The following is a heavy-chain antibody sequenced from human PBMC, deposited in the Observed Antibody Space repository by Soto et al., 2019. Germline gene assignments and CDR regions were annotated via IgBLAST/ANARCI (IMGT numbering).Heavy chain of an antibody. CDR2: IYYSGST. J-gene: IGHJ4*02. Sequence: SETLSLTCTVSGGSISSGDYYWSWIRQPPGKGLEWIGYIYYSGSTYYNPSLKSRVTISVDTSKNQFSLKLSSVTAADTAVYYCATSPPPLRYFDWLFFDYWGQGTLVTVSS. D-gene: IGHD3-9*01. V-gene: IGHV4-30-4*01. CDR3: ATSPPPLRYFDWLFFDY. CDR1: GGSISSGDYY.